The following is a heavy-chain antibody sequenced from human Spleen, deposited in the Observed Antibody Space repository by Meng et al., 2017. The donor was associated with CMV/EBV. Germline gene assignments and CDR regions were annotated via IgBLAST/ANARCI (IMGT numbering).Heavy chain of an antibody. J-gene: IGHJ4*02. CDR2: IYWDDDK. CDR1: GFSLSTSGMG. CDR3: AHRDYCSGGTCTFDY. V-gene: IGHV2-5*02. Sequence: QITLKESGPTLVKPTQALTLTCTFSGFSLSTSGMGVGWIRQPPGKALEWLALIYWDDDKRYSPSLKSRLTITKDTSKNQVVLTMTNMDPVDTATYYCAHRDYCSGGTCTFDYWGQGTLVTVSS. D-gene: IGHD2-15*01.